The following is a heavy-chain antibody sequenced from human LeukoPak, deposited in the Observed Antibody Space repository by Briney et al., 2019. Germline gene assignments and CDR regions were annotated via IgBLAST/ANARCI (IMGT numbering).Heavy chain of an antibody. V-gene: IGHV3-23*01. D-gene: IGHD1-26*01. Sequence: GGSPRLSCAASGFTFSSYAMSWVRQAPGKGLEWVSAISDSGGSTYYADSVKGRFTISRDNSKNTLYLQMNSLRAEDTAVYYCARDPLYSGSQGGVGYWGQGTLVTVSS. CDR1: GFTFSSYA. J-gene: IGHJ4*02. CDR3: ARDPLYSGSQGGVGY. CDR2: ISDSGGST.